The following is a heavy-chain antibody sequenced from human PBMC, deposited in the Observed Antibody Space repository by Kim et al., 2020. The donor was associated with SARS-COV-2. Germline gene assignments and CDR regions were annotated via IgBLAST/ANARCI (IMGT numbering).Heavy chain of an antibody. CDR2: INPGDSET. J-gene: IGHJ5*01. V-gene: IGHV5-51*01. D-gene: IGHD2-15*01. CDR3: ARQRYSSGLYFFDS. Sequence: GESLNISCKGSGYTFSNFWIHWVCQMPGKGLEWMGIINPGDSETRYSQSFHVQVSLSIDKSTSTIYLQWSSLKASDTAMYYCARQRYSSGLYFFDSWGQG. CDR1: GYTFSNFW.